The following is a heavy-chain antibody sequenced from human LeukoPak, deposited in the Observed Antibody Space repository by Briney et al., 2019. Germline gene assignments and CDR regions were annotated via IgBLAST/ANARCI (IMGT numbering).Heavy chain of an antibody. J-gene: IGHJ6*02. V-gene: IGHV4-34*01. Sequence: PSETLSLTCAVYGGSFSGYYWCWIRQPPGKGLEWIGEINHSGSTNYNPSLKSRVTISVDTSKNQFSLKLSSVTAADTAVYYCARGRRLWFGNYYYCYGMDVWGQGTTVTVSS. CDR2: INHSGST. CDR3: ARGRRLWFGNYYYCYGMDV. D-gene: IGHD3-10*01. CDR1: GGSFSGYY.